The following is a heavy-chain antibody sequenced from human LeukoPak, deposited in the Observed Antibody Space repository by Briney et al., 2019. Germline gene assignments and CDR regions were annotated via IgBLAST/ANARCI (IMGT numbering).Heavy chain of an antibody. J-gene: IGHJ4*02. V-gene: IGHV3-23*01. Sequence: GGSLRLSCAASGFTFNNYAMSWARQAPGKGLEWVSAINGGGDATKYADSVKGRFTISRDNSKNTLSLQLSSLRAEDTAIYYCAKSDCGAIGCKLLNYWGQGTLVTVSS. D-gene: IGHD2-21*01. CDR2: INGGGDAT. CDR3: AKSDCGAIGCKLLNY. CDR1: GFTFNNYA.